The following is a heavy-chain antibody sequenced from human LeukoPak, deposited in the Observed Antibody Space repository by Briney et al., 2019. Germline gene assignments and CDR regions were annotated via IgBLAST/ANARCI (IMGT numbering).Heavy chain of an antibody. J-gene: IGHJ4*02. CDR1: GYTFSSYG. V-gene: IGHV3-33*01. Sequence: GGSLRLSCAASGYTFSSYGTHWVRQAPGKGLEWVAVIWYDGSNKYYADSVKGRFTISRDNSKNTLYLQMNRLRAEDTAVYYCARGLLFGDYWGQGTLVTVSS. CDR3: ARGLLFGDY. CDR2: IWYDGSNK. D-gene: IGHD3-10*01.